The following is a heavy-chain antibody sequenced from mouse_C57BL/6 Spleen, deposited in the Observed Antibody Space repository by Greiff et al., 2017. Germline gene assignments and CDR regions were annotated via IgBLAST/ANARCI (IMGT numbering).Heavy chain of an antibody. CDR2: IDPETGGT. V-gene: IGHV1-15*01. CDR3: TQSSLDY. J-gene: IGHJ2*01. Sequence: VQLVESGAELVRPGASVTLSCKASGYTFTDYEMHWVKQTPVHGLEWIGAIDPETGGTAYNQKFKGKAILTADKSSSTAYMELRSLTSEDSAVYYCTQSSLDYWGQGTTLTVSS. CDR1: GYTFTDYE.